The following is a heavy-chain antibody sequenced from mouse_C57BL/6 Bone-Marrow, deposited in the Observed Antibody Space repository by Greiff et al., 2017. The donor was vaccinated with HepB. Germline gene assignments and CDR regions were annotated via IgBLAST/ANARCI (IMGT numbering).Heavy chain of an antibody. CDR1: GYTFTSYW. CDR2: IYPGSGST. CDR3: ARGGVYYYGSSSWFAY. Sequence: VQLQQPGAELVKPGASVKMSCKASGYTFTSYWITWVKQRPGPGLEWIGDIYPGSGSTNYNEKFKSKATLTVDTSSSTAYMQLSSLTSEDSAVYYCARGGVYYYGSSSWFAYWGQGTLVTVSA. D-gene: IGHD1-1*01. J-gene: IGHJ3*01. V-gene: IGHV1-55*01.